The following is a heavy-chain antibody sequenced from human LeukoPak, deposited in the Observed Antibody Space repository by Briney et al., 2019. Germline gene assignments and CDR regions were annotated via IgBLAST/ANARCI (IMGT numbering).Heavy chain of an antibody. D-gene: IGHD2-15*01. Sequence: GGSLRLSCSASGFTFSTYWINWVRQAPGKGLEWVANISPDGSARYVDAVKGRFTISRDNAKNSLSMQMNSLRAEDTAVYYCARDLGSSGGSSLLGGYYYCYGMDVWGQGTTVTVSS. CDR3: ARDLGSSGGSSLLGGYYYCYGMDV. CDR2: ISPDGSAR. V-gene: IGHV3-7*01. J-gene: IGHJ6*02. CDR1: GFTFSTYW.